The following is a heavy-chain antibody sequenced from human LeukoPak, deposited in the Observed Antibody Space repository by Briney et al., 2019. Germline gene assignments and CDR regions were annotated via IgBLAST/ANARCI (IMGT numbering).Heavy chain of an antibody. CDR2: ISGSGGST. CDR3: AKDVGIAAAGTIDY. D-gene: IGHD6-13*01. V-gene: IGHV3-23*01. Sequence: GGSLRLSCAASGFTFSSYAMSWVRQAPGKGLEWVSAISGSGGSTYYADSVKGRFTISRDNSKNTLYLQMNSLRAEDTAVYYRAKDVGIAAAGTIDYWGQGTLVTVSS. CDR1: GFTFSSYA. J-gene: IGHJ4*02.